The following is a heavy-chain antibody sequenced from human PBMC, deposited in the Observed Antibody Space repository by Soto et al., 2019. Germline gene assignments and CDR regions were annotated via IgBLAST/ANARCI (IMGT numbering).Heavy chain of an antibody. Sequence: PSETLSLTCAVSGYSISSGYYWGWIRQAPGKGLEWIGYVAHNGGTNYNPSLQSRFTVSKDMSRNQFSLKLSSVTAADTAVYYCARDRLGSLDYWGQGTLVTVSS. V-gene: IGHV4-38-2*02. CDR2: VAHNGGT. CDR1: GYSISSGYY. CDR3: ARDRLGSLDY. D-gene: IGHD1-26*01. J-gene: IGHJ4*02.